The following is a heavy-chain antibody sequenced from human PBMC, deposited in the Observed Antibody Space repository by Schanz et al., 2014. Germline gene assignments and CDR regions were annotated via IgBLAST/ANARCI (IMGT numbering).Heavy chain of an antibody. CDR3: AKDQVTTLSRFGYYYGMDV. V-gene: IGHV1-18*01. J-gene: IGHJ6*02. CDR1: GYTFTTYG. D-gene: IGHD4-4*01. Sequence: QVQLVESGSELKKPGASVKVSCKASGYTFTTYGISWVRQAPGQGLEWMGWINTYNGNTNYAQKFQGRVVMTTDTSTSTTYMEMRSLRSDDTAVYYCAKDQVTTLSRFGYYYGMDVWGQGTTVTVSS. CDR2: INTYNGNT.